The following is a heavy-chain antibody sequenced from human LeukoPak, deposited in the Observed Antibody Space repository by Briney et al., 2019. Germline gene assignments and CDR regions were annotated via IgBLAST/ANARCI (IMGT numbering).Heavy chain of an antibody. CDR2: INHGGST. D-gene: IGHD6-13*01. V-gene: IGHV4-34*10. CDR3: ARYGYSSSWYPIEYYCYYMDV. J-gene: IGHJ6*03. Sequence: SETLSLTCAVYGGSFSGDFWSWIRQSPGKGLEWIGEINHGGSTTYNPSLQSRVTMSVDTSTNQISLKMTSVTAADTAVYYCARYGYSSSWYPIEYYCYYMDVWGKGTTVTVSS. CDR1: GGSFSGDF.